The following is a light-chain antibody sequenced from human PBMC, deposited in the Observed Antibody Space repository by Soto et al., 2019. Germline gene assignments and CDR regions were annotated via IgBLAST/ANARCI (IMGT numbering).Light chain of an antibody. CDR1: QSVGSRY. Sequence: EILLTQSPCTLPLSPGERATLSCRASQSVGSRYLAWYQQKPGQAPRLLIYDASSRATGIPERFSGSGSGTDFTLTTSRLEPEDFAVYYCQQYGSSPWTFGQGTKVDIK. CDR3: QQYGSSPWT. V-gene: IGKV3-20*01. CDR2: DAS. J-gene: IGKJ1*01.